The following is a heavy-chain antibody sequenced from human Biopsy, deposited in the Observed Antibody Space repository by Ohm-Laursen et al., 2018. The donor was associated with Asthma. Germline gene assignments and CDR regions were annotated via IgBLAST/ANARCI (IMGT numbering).Heavy chain of an antibody. CDR1: GFSFSNFV. Sequence: SLRLSCTASGFSFSNFVIHWVRQAPGKGLEWVGVISKDASTQDYADSVKGRFTMARDNSKNTLDLQMNSLRAEDTAVYYCAKAIHGDPVDAFDIWGQGTMVTVSS. J-gene: IGHJ3*02. CDR3: AKAIHGDPVDAFDI. V-gene: IGHV3-30*18. D-gene: IGHD4-17*01. CDR2: ISKDASTQ.